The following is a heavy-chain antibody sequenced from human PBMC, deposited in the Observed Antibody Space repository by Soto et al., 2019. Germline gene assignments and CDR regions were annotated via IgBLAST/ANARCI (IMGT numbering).Heavy chain of an antibody. D-gene: IGHD3-3*01. V-gene: IGHV3-23*01. CDR3: AKVDEGRITIFAVANFDY. Sequence: GSLRLSCAASGFPFSTFAMSWVRQAPGKGLEWVSSITGSGYSTYYADSVKGRFTISRDNSENTLYLEMHSLRAEDTAVYYCAKVDEGRITIFAVANFDYWGQGTLVTVSS. J-gene: IGHJ4*02. CDR1: GFPFSTFA. CDR2: ITGSGYST.